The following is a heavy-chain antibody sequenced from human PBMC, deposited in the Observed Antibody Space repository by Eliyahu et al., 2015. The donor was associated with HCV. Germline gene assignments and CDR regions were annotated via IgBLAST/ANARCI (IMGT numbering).Heavy chain of an antibody. Sequence: EVQLVESGGGLVQPGGSLRLSCAASGFTFSSYSMNWVRQAPGKGLEWVSYISSSSSTIYYADSVKGRFTISRDNAKNSLYLQMNSLRAEDTAVYYCARGNGDDFSGAFDIWGQGTMVTVSS. CDR2: ISSSSSTI. CDR1: GFTFSSYS. J-gene: IGHJ3*02. V-gene: IGHV3-48*01. CDR3: ARGNGDDFSGAFDI. D-gene: IGHD2-21*02.